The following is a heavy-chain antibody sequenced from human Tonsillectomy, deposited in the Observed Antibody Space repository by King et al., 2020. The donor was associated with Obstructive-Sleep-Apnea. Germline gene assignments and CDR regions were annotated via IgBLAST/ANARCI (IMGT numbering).Heavy chain of an antibody. CDR2: ISGSGGST. CDR3: AKDMDSSGYYYNFDY. V-gene: IGHV3-23*04. Sequence: VQLVESGGGLVQPGGSLRLSCAASGFTFSRYAMSWVRQAPGKGLEWVSGISGSGGSTHYADSVKGRFTISRDNSKNTLYLQMNSLRAGDTAVYYCAKDMDSSGYYYNFDYWGQGTLVTVSS. D-gene: IGHD3-22*01. CDR1: GFTFSRYA. J-gene: IGHJ4*02.